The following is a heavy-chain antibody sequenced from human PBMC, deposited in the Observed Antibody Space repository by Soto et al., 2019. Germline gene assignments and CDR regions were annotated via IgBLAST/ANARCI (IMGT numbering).Heavy chain of an antibody. CDR2: IIPIFGTA. Sequence: GASVKVSCKASGGTFSSYAISWVRQAPGQGLEWMGGIIPIFGTANYAQKFQGRVTITADESTSTAYMELSSLRSEDTAVYYCARPHHYSCGEYYFDYWGQGTLVTVSS. D-gene: IGHD3-22*01. V-gene: IGHV1-69*13. CDR3: ARPHHYSCGEYYFDY. J-gene: IGHJ4*02. CDR1: GGTFSSYA.